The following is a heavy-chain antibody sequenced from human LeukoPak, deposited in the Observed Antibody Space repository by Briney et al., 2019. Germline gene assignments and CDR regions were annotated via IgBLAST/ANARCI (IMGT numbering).Heavy chain of an antibody. D-gene: IGHD6-19*01. Sequence: PGRSLRLSCAASGFTFSSYGMHWVRQAPGKGLEWVAVIWYDGSNKYYADSVKGRFTISRDNSKNTLYLQMNSLRAEDTAVYYCANAGYSSGWYESYYYGMDVWGQGTTVTVSS. CDR1: GFTFSSYG. CDR3: ANAGYSSGWYESYYYGMDV. CDR2: IWYDGSNK. V-gene: IGHV3-33*06. J-gene: IGHJ6*02.